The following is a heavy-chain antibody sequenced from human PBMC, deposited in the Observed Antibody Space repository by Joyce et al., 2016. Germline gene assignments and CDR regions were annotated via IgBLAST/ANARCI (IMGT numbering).Heavy chain of an antibody. D-gene: IGHD1-26*01. V-gene: IGHV3-15*01. CDR3: MDTNWANSWDF. J-gene: IGHJ4*02. CDR2: ILPKSDGERK. CDR1: GMTFKNAW. Sequence: DVQLMESGGGLVKPGGYLRVSCVGSGMTFKNAWMNWVRQPPGKVLDWVGQILPKSDGERKDYAPLVQGRFTISRDDSKDTLYLQMGGLRTEDTAIYYCMDTNWANSWDFWGRGTLVTVSS.